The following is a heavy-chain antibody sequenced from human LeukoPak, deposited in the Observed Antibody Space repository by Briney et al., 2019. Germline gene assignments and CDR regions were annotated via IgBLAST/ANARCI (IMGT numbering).Heavy chain of an antibody. CDR1: GFTLSTYS. V-gene: IGHV3-48*01. D-gene: IGHD2-8*01. CDR2: SSSGSRTI. Sequence: GGSLRLSCAASGFTLSTYSMNWVRQAPGKGLEWVSYSSSGSRTIYYADSVKGRFTISRDNAKNSLYLQMNSLRAEDTAVYYCAREVSNTFDIRGQGTTVTVSS. J-gene: IGHJ3*02. CDR3: AREVSNTFDI.